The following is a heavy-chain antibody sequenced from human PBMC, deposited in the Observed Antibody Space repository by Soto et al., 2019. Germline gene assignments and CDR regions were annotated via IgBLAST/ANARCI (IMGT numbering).Heavy chain of an antibody. D-gene: IGHD2-15*01. CDR1: GDSVSSSRAA. J-gene: IGHJ4*02. CDR3: TSEGAASTDYGGNIAH. V-gene: IGHV6-1*01. Sequence: SQTLSLTCVISGDSVSSSRAAWNWIRQSPSRGLEWLGRTYYRSKWYDDYAVSVKGRISINPDTSKNQFSLHLSSVTPEDTAVYFCTSEGAASTDYGGNIAHWGPGTLVTVSS. CDR2: TYYRSKWYD.